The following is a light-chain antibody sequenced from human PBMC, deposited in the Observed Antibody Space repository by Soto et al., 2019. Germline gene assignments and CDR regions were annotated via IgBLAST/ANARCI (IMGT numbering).Light chain of an antibody. V-gene: IGLV2-8*01. Sequence: QSALTQPPSASGSPGQSVTIPCTGTSSDVGGYNYVSWYQQHPGEAPKLMIYEVSKRPSGVPDRFSGSKSGNTASLTVSGLKAEDEADYYCSSYAGSNILFGGGTKLTVL. CDR2: EVS. J-gene: IGLJ3*02. CDR1: SSDVGGYNY. CDR3: SSYAGSNIL.